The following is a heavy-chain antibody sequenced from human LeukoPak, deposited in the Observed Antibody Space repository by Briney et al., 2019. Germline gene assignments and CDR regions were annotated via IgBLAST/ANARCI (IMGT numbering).Heavy chain of an antibody. CDR3: ARGRGYCSGGSCYSRTFDY. CDR1: GGSFSGYY. Sequence: SETLSLTCAVYGGSFSGYYWSWIRQPPGKGLEWIGEINHSGSTNYNPSLKSRVTISVDTSKNQFSLKLSSVTAADTAVYYCARGRGYCSGGSCYSRTFDYWGQGTLVTVSS. V-gene: IGHV4-34*01. D-gene: IGHD2-15*01. J-gene: IGHJ4*02. CDR2: INHSGST.